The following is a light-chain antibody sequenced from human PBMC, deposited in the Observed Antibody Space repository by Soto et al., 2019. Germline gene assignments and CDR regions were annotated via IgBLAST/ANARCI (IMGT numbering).Light chain of an antibody. CDR2: GTS. CDR3: QHRGKWPRT. CDR1: QSVGSY. J-gene: IGKJ2*01. V-gene: IGKV3-11*01. Sequence: EIVLTQSPATLSLSPGERATLSCRASQSVGSYLAWYQQKPGQAPRLLIYGTSNRATDIPGRFSGSGSETDFTLTISSLEPEDCGVYYCQHRGKWPRTFGQGTKLEIK.